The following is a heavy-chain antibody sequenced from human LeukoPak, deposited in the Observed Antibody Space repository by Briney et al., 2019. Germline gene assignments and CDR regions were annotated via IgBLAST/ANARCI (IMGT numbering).Heavy chain of an antibody. V-gene: IGHV3-21*01. CDR2: ISSNSNYI. CDR1: GFTFSSYS. CDR3: ARDLSVAGFDF. Sequence: GSLRLSCAGSGFTFSSYSMNWVRQAPGKGLEWVSSISSNSNYIFYADSVKGRFTISRDNAKNSLFLQMNTLRAEDTAVYYCARDLSVAGFDFSGQGTMVTVSS. D-gene: IGHD6-19*01. J-gene: IGHJ3*01.